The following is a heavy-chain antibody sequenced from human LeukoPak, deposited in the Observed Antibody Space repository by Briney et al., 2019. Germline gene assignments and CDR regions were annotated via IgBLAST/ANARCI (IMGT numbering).Heavy chain of an antibody. V-gene: IGHV4-39*01. CDR3: ARHGERGYSYGHDY. CDR1: GGFISSRSNY. Sequence: SETLSLTCTVSGGFISSRSNYWGWIRQPPVKGLEWIGSLYYSGSTYYNPSLKSRVTISVDTSKNQLSLKLSSVTAADTAVYYCARHGERGYSYGHDYWGQGTLVTVSS. D-gene: IGHD5-18*01. J-gene: IGHJ4*02. CDR2: LYYSGST.